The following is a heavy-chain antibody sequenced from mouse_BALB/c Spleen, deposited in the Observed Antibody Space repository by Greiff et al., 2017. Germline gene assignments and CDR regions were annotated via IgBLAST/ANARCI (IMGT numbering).Heavy chain of an antibody. CDR2: INPYNGDT. CDR3: ARKAELGDFDY. Sequence: VQLQQSGPELVKPGASVKISCKASGYSFTGYFMNWVMQSHGKSLDWIGRINPYNGDTFYNQKFKGKATLTVDKSSSTAHMELRSLASEDSAVYYCARKAELGDFDYWGQGTTLTVSS. J-gene: IGHJ2*01. CDR1: GYSFTGYF. V-gene: IGHV1-20*02. D-gene: IGHD4-1*01.